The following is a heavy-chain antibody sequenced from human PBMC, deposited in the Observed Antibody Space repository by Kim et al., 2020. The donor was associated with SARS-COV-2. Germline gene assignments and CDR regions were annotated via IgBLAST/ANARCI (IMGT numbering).Heavy chain of an antibody. Sequence: SETLSLTCTVSGGSISSSSYYWGWIRQPPGKGLEWIGSIYYSGSTYYNPSLKSRVTISVDTSKNQFSLKLSSVTAADTAVYYCARLGSYDILTGYSYYFDYWGQGTLVTVSS. V-gene: IGHV4-39*01. D-gene: IGHD3-9*01. CDR1: GGSISSSSYY. CDR2: IYYSGST. CDR3: ARLGSYDILTGYSYYFDY. J-gene: IGHJ4*02.